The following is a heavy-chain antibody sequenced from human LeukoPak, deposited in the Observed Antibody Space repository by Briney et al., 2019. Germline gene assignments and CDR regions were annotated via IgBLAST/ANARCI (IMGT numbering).Heavy chain of an antibody. J-gene: IGHJ6*03. CDR3: AKVANPSPFSYYYMDV. CDR2: ITSGSSYR. Sequence: GGSLRLSCAASGFTFSSYNMNWVRQAPGKGLEWVSSITSGSSYRFYADSVKGRFTISRDNSKNTLYLQMNSLRAEDTAVYYCAKVANPSPFSYYYMDVWGKGTTVTVSS. V-gene: IGHV3-21*04. CDR1: GFTFSSYN. D-gene: IGHD1-14*01.